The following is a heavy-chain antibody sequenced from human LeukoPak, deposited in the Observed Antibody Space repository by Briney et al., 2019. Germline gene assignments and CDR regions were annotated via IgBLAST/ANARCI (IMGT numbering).Heavy chain of an antibody. D-gene: IGHD2-15*01. Sequence: SETLSLTCTVSGRSIRSYYWSWIRQPPGKGLEWIGYIYYSGSTNYNPSLKSRVTISVDTSKNQFSLKLSSVTAADTAVYYCARESPPRQYCSGGSCYLGGNDAFDIWGQGTMVTVSS. CDR3: ARESPPRQYCSGGSCYLGGNDAFDI. CDR1: GRSIRSYY. J-gene: IGHJ3*02. V-gene: IGHV4-59*01. CDR2: IYYSGST.